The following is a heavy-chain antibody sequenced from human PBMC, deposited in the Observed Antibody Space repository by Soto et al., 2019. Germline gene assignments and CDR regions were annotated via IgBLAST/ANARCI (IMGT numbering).Heavy chain of an antibody. CDR3: ARGVKYYVILNGNDGIEIYN. CDR1: GGSFSGYY. Sequence: SETLSLTCAVYGGSFSGYYWSWIRQPPGKGLEWIGEINHSGSTNYNPSLKSRVTISVDTSKNQFSLKLSSVTAADTAVYYCARGVKYYVILNGNDGIEIYNWAQRTLVTVSS. J-gene: IGHJ1*01. V-gene: IGHV4-34*01. CDR2: INHSGST. D-gene: IGHD3-9*01.